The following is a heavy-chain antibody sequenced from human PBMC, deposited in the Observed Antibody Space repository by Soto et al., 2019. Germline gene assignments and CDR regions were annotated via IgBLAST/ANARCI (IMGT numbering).Heavy chain of an antibody. Sequence: PSETLSLTCAVSGDSINNGPYFWTWIRQPPGKGLEWIGYIFFNGLTYYSPSLKSRLTISVDTSKNHFSLSLTSVTAADTAVYYCSRESRINGTRAFNHWGQGILVTVSS. CDR2: IFFNGLT. J-gene: IGHJ4*02. CDR3: SRESRINGTRAFNH. CDR1: GDSINNGPYF. D-gene: IGHD1-1*01. V-gene: IGHV4-31*11.